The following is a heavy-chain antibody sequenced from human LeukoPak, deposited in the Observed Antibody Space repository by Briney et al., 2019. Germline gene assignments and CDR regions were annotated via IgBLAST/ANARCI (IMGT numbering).Heavy chain of an antibody. D-gene: IGHD3-10*01. Sequence: GGSLRLSCAASGFTFSSYEMNWVRQAPGKGLEWVSNISSSGSTIYYADSVKGRFTISRDNAKNSLYLQMNSLRAEDTAVYYCARENYYGSGSYQNWFDPWGQGTLVTVSS. CDR3: ARENYYGSGSYQNWFDP. V-gene: IGHV3-48*03. CDR1: GFTFSSYE. J-gene: IGHJ5*02. CDR2: ISSSGSTI.